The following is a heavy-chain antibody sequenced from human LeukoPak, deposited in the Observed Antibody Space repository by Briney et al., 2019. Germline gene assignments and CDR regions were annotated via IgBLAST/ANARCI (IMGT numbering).Heavy chain of an antibody. CDR3: ARDPRNDYGDYVFRDYYYYMDV. Sequence: GASVKVSCKASGYTFTGYYMHWVRQAPGQGLEWMGWINPNSGGTNYAQKFQGRVTMTRDTSISTAYMELSRLRSDDTAVYYCARDPRNDYGDYVFRDYYYYMDVWGKGTTVTVSS. D-gene: IGHD4-17*01. CDR2: INPNSGGT. V-gene: IGHV1-2*02. J-gene: IGHJ6*03. CDR1: GYTFTGYY.